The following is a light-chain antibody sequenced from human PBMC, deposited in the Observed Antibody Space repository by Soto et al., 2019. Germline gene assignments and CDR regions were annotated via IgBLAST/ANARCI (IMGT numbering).Light chain of an antibody. CDR3: SSYAGTNNFVL. Sequence: QSVLTQPRSVSGSPGQSVTISCTGTSSDVGTYNYVSWYQQHPGKAPKLMIYDVSKRPSGVPDRFSGSKSGNTASLTISGLQAEDEAGYYCSSYAGTNNFVLFGGGTKLTVL. J-gene: IGLJ2*01. CDR1: SSDVGTYNY. CDR2: DVS. V-gene: IGLV2-11*01.